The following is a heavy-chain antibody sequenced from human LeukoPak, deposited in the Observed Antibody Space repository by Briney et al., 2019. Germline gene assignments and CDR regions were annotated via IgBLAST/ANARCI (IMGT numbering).Heavy chain of an antibody. CDR2: ISDGSRDT. CDR3: TTRLRNHFDY. J-gene: IGHJ4*02. V-gene: IGHV3-23*01. D-gene: IGHD5-12*01. CDR1: GFTFSSFT. Sequence: GGSLRLSCATSGFTFSSFTMNWVRQAPGKGLEWVSTISDGSRDTHYAGSVKGRFTISRDDSQNIVYLQMDSLRAEDTALYYCTTRLRNHFDYWGQGAQVTVSS.